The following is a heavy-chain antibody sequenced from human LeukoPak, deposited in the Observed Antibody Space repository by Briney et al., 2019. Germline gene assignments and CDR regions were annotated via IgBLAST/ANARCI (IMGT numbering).Heavy chain of an antibody. Sequence: VASVKVSCKASGYTFTSYAMHWVRQAPGQRLEWMGWINAGNGNTKYSQKFQGGVTITRDTSASTAYMELSSLRSEDTAVYYCARAGLITIFGVVIHDDYYYGMDVWGQGTAVTASS. CDR1: GYTFTSYA. CDR3: ARAGLITIFGVVIHDDYYYGMDV. J-gene: IGHJ6*02. D-gene: IGHD3-3*01. CDR2: INAGNGNT. V-gene: IGHV1-3*01.